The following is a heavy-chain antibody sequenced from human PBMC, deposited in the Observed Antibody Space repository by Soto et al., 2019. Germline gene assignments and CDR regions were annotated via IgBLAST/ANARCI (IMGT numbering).Heavy chain of an antibody. CDR2: ITSYNANT. CDR3: ARNYYGSGRLTADS. Sequence: QVQLVQSAVEVKKPGASVKVSCKTSGYTFTSYGISWVRQAPGQGLEWMGRITSYNANTNYAQKFQGRVTMTTDTSTSTAYLELTSLRSDDTAVYYCARNYYGSGRLTADSWGQGTLVTVSS. V-gene: IGHV1-18*01. J-gene: IGHJ4*02. CDR1: GYTFTSYG. D-gene: IGHD3-10*01.